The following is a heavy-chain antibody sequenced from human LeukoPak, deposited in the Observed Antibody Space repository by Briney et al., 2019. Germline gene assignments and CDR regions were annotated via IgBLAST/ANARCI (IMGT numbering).Heavy chain of an antibody. CDR3: ARTEQGYCSGGSCYSAEYFQH. CDR2: ISAYNGNT. J-gene: IGHJ1*01. V-gene: IGHV1-18*01. D-gene: IGHD2-15*01. Sequence: APVKVSCKASGYTFTSYGISWVRQAPGQGLEWMGWISAYNGNTNYAQKLQGRVTMTTDTSTSTAYMELRSLRSDDTAVYYCARTEQGYCSGGSCYSAEYFQHWGQGTLVTVSS. CDR1: GYTFTSYG.